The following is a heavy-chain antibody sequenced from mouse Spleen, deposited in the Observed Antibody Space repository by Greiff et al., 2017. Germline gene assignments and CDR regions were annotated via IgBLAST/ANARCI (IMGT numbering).Heavy chain of an antibody. J-gene: IGHJ2*01. CDR3: ARHEGIYYGSSYHYFDY. CDR1: GYTFTEYT. CDR2: FYPGSGSI. Sequence: VKLQESGAELVKPGASVKLSCKASGYTFTEYTIHWVKQRSGQGLEWIGWFYPGSGSIKYNEKFKDKATLTADKSSSTVYMELSRLTSEDSAVYFCARHEGIYYGSSYHYFDYWGQGTTLTVSS. D-gene: IGHD1-1*01. V-gene: IGHV1-62-2*01.